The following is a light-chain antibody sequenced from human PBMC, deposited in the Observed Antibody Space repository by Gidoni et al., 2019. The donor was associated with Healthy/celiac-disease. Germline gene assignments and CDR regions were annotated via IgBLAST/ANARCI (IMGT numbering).Light chain of an antibody. CDR1: QSVSSY. J-gene: IGKJ4*01. CDR2: DAS. V-gene: IGKV3-11*01. Sequence: EIVLTQSPATLSWSPGERATLSCRASQSVSSYLAWYQQKPGQAPRLLIYDASNRATGLPARFSGSGSGPDFTLTIISLEPEDFAVYYFQQRSNWPPLTFGGGTKVEIK. CDR3: QQRSNWPPLT.